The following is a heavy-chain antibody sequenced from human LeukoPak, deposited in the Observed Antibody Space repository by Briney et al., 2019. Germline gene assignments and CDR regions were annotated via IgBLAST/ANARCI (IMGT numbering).Heavy chain of an antibody. CDR2: INPSGDGT. J-gene: IGHJ5*02. V-gene: IGHV1-46*01. D-gene: IGHD1-14*01. CDR1: GHTFTTYY. CDR3: AKETPNTGWFDP. Sequence: ASVKVSCKASGHTFTTYYVHLVRQAPGQGLEWMGVINPSGDGTNYPQRFQGRVTLTRDTSTSTVYMELSSLRSEDTAIYYCAKETPNTGWFDPGAREPWSPSPQ.